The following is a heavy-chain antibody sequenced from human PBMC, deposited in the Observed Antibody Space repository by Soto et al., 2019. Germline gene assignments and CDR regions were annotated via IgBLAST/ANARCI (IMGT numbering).Heavy chain of an antibody. CDR3: AAPLNGYYDILTGYY. CDR2: IVVGSGNT. CDR1: GFTFTSSA. J-gene: IGHJ4*02. V-gene: IGHV1-58*01. D-gene: IGHD3-9*01. Sequence: ASVKVSCKASGFTFTSSAVQWVRQARGQRLEWIGWIVVGSGNTNYAQKFQERVTITRDMSTSTAYMELSSLRSEDTAVYYCAAPLNGYYDILTGYYWGQGTLVTVSS.